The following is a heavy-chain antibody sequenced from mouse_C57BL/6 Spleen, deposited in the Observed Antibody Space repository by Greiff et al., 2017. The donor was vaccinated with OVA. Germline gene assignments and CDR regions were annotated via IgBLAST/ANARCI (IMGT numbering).Heavy chain of an antibody. CDR2: IDPETGGT. V-gene: IGHV1-15*01. CDR3: TRSDYYGCSYVYFGY. J-gene: IGHJ2*01. CDR1: GYTFTDYE. Sequence: VQLQQSGAELVRPGASVTLSCKASGYTFTDYEMHWVKQTHVHGLEWIGAIDPETGGTAYNQKFKGKAILTADKSSSTAYMELRSLTSEDSAVYYCTRSDYYGCSYVYFGYWGQGTTLTVSS. D-gene: IGHD1-1*01.